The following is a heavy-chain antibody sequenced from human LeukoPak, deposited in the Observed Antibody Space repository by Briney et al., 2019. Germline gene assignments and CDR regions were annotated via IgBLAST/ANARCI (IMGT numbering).Heavy chain of an antibody. J-gene: IGHJ5*02. CDR3: ATEREAEGCSGGSCYAYNWFDP. V-gene: IGHV1-2*02. CDR1: RYTFTGYY. CDR2: INPNSGGT. Sequence: ASVKVSCKASRYTFTGYYMHWVRQAPGQGLEWMGWINPNSGGTNYAQKFQGRVTMTRDTSISTAYMELSRLRSDDTAVYYCATEREAEGCSGGSCYAYNWFDPWGQGTLVTVSS. D-gene: IGHD2-15*01.